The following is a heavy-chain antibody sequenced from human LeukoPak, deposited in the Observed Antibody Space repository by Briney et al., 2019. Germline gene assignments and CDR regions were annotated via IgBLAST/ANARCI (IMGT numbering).Heavy chain of an antibody. D-gene: IGHD6-19*01. CDR1: GFAFSAYG. CDR2: LSYDGTNG. V-gene: IGHV3-30*18. CDR3: AKGLNSGWYGQSFHL. J-gene: IGHJ4*02. Sequence: GGSLRLSCAASGFAFSAYGMNWVRQAPGKGLEWVAVLSYDGTNGYYAGSVKGRLTISRDNSKHTLDLQMNRLRAEDTAVSYCAKGLNSGWYGQSFHLWDQGTLVTVSS.